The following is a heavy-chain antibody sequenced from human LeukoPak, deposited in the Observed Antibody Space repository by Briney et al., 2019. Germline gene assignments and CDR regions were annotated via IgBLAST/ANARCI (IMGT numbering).Heavy chain of an antibody. CDR2: IYPGDSDT. D-gene: IGHD6-19*01. V-gene: IGHV5-51*01. Sequence: GESLKISCKGSGYSFTSYWIGWVRQRPGKGLEWMGIIYPGDSDTRYSPSFQGQVTNSADKSKNQFSLKLSSVTAADTVVYYCASWLAVAEASRAIEYFQHWGQGTLVTVSS. CDR1: GYSFTSYW. CDR3: ASWLAVAEASRAIEYFQH. J-gene: IGHJ1*01.